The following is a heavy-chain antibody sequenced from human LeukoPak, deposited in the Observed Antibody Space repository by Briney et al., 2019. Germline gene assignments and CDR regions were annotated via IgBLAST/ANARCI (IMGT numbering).Heavy chain of an antibody. Sequence: GGSLRLSCSASGFTFGDYAMNWVRQAPGKGLEWVGFIRSKAYGGTTEYAASVKGRFTIPRDDSKSVAYLQMHSLKTEDTAVYYCSRDYGSSSSVYYFDYWGQGTLVTVSS. CDR1: GFTFGDYA. D-gene: IGHD6-6*01. J-gene: IGHJ4*02. V-gene: IGHV3-49*04. CDR2: IRSKAYGGTT. CDR3: SRDYGSSSSVYYFDY.